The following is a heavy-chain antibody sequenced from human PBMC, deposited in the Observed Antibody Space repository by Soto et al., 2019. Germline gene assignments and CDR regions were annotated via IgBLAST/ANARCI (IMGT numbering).Heavy chain of an antibody. J-gene: IGHJ6*02. D-gene: IGHD5-18*01. Sequence: QVQLVQSGAEVKKPGASVKVSCKASGYTFSNYGISWVRQGPGQVLEWMGWISGYNGNTHYEEKVQDRIKMTTDTSTSTTYMELRSLRSDDTAVYFCARDRGFGFGYSYAFAMDVWGQGTTVPVSS. CDR2: ISGYNGNT. CDR3: ARDRGFGFGYSYAFAMDV. V-gene: IGHV1-18*01. CDR1: GYTFSNYG.